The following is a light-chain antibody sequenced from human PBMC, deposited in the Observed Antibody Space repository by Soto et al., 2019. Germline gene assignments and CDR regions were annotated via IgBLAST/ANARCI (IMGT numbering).Light chain of an antibody. CDR1: QSVSSY. J-gene: IGKJ1*01. V-gene: IGKV3-11*01. Sequence: EIVLTQPPATLSLSPGETATLSCRASQSVSSYLAWYQQKPGQAPRLLIYDASNRATGIPARFSGSGSGTDFTLTISSLEPEDFAVYYCQQYNKWPGTFGQGTKVDIK. CDR3: QQYNKWPGT. CDR2: DAS.